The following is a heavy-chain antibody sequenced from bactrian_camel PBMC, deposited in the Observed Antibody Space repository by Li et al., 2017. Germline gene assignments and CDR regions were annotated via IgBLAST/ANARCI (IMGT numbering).Heavy chain of an antibody. J-gene: IGHJ4*01. D-gene: IGHD7*01. V-gene: IGHV3S9*01. CDR2: IDSDGET. Sequence: VQLVESGGGSVQAGGSLNLSSTARTGTFRSACMGWIRQVLGKEREGVASIDSDGETTYADSVKGRFTISRDNAKSSVYLQMTSVKLEDTAMYYCAANFGPYCSGSYLARRANFEGQGTQVTVS. CDR1: TGTFRSAC.